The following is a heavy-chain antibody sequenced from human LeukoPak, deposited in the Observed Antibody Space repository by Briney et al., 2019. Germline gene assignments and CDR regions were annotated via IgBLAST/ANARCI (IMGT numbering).Heavy chain of an antibody. CDR2: IKQDGREK. CDR3: ARVTYCSGGSCEGSQRPRIDY. D-gene: IGHD2-15*01. CDR1: GFTFSNSW. J-gene: IGHJ4*02. V-gene: IGHV3-7*01. Sequence: PGGSLRLSCAASGFTFSNSWMTWVRQAPGKGLEWVANIKQDGREKYYVDSVKGRFTISRDNAKSSLYLQMHSLRAEDRAIYYCARVTYCSGGSCEGSQRPRIDYWGQGSLVTVSP.